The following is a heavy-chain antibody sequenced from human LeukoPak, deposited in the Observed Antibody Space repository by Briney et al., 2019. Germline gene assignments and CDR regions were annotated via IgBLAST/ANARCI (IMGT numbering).Heavy chain of an antibody. D-gene: IGHD2-21*02. V-gene: IGHV4-34*01. Sequence: PSETLSLTCAVYGGSFSGYYWSWIRQPPGKGLEWIGEINHSGSTNYNPSLKSRVTISVDTSKNQFSLKLSSVTAADTAVYYCARGLLGDHMTFDYWGQGTLVTVSS. J-gene: IGHJ4*02. CDR1: GGSFSGYY. CDR2: INHSGST. CDR3: ARGLLGDHMTFDY.